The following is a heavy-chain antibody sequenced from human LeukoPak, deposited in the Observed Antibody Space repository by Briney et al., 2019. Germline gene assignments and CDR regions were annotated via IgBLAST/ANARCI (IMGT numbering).Heavy chain of an antibody. J-gene: IGHJ4*02. CDR2: INKDGRTI. Sequence: GGSLRLSCEASGFSFSSSWMHWVRQAPGKGLVWVSRINKDGRTINYADSVKGRFTISRDNAKNTLYPQMNSLRAEDTAVYYCARGWTGYYAIDNWGQGTLVTVSS. CDR3: ARGWTGYYAIDN. CDR1: GFSFSSSW. D-gene: IGHD3/OR15-3a*01. V-gene: IGHV3-74*01.